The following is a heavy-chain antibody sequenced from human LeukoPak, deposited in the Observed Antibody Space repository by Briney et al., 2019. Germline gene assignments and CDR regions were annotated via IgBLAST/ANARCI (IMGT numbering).Heavy chain of an antibody. V-gene: IGHV6-1*01. D-gene: IGHD6-25*01. J-gene: IGHJ4*02. Sequence: SQTLSLTCAISGYRVSSNSAAWIWIRQSPSRALEWLGRTYYRSKWYKDYAKYVKSRITINPDTSKNQFSLHLNAVTPEDTAVYYCARSPQEAAEFDYWGEGTLVTVSS. CDR1: GYRVSSNSAA. CDR2: TYYRSKWYK. CDR3: ARSPQEAAEFDY.